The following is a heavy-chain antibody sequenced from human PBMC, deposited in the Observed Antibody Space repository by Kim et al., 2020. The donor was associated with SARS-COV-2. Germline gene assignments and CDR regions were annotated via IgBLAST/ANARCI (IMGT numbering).Heavy chain of an antibody. V-gene: IGHV4-30-4*01. CDR1: GASMTSGDYY. CDR2: ISNSGTT. J-gene: IGHJ6*03. D-gene: IGHD3-10*01. CDR3: ARVAGDSGPYPYYLD. Sequence: SETLSLTCTVSGASMTSGDYYWSWIRQPPGKGLEWLGRISNSGTTYYNPFLESRLIISLDTYKNQFSLKLTSETAADTALYYFARVAGDSGPYPYYLD.